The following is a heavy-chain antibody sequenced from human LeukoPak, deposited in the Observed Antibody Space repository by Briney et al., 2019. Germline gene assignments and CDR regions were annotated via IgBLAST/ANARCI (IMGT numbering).Heavy chain of an antibody. V-gene: IGHV1-2*06. CDR3: ARDPAFFFDY. J-gene: IGHJ4*02. D-gene: IGHD3-3*02. CDR2: INPDSGVT. CDR1: GFSITGYY. Sequence: ASVKVSCKASGFSITGYYIQWVRQAPGQGLEWVGRINPDSGVTKYAWKFQGRVALTSGTSINTAYMELSRLTSDDTAVYYCARDPAFFFDYWGQGTLVTVSS.